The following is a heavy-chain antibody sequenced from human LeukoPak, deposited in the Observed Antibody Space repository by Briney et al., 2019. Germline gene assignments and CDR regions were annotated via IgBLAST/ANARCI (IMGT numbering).Heavy chain of an antibody. Sequence: ASVKVSCKASGYTFTGYYMHWVRQAPGQGLEWMGWINPNSGGTNYAQKFQGRVTMTRDTSISTAYMELSRLRSDDTAVYYCAREGDLYQALYNFDYWGQGTLVTVSS. D-gene: IGHD2-2*01. CDR1: GYTFTGYY. CDR3: AREGDLYQALYNFDY. J-gene: IGHJ4*02. CDR2: INPNSGGT. V-gene: IGHV1-2*02.